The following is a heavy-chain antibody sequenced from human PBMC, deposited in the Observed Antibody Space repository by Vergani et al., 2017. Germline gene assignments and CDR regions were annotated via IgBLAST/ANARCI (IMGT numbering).Heavy chain of an antibody. CDR2: IKQDGSEK. V-gene: IGHV3-7*05. D-gene: IGHD5-12*01. J-gene: IGHJ4*02. CDR1: GFTFSSYW. Sequence: EVQLVESGGGLVQPGGSLRLSCAASGFTFSSYWMSWVRQAPGKGLEWVANIKQDGSEKYYVDSVKGRFTISRDNAKNSLYLQMNSLRAEDTAVYYCARDSAGSSGYDYGSDYWGQGTLVTVSS. CDR3: ARDSAGSSGYDYGSDY.